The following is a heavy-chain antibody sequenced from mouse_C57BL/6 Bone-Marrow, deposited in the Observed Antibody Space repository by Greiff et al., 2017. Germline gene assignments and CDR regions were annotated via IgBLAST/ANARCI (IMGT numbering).Heavy chain of an antibody. CDR3: TTKDYSNPYAMDY. J-gene: IGHJ4*01. D-gene: IGHD2-5*01. CDR1: GSNIKDDY. Sequence: VQLQQSGAELVRPGASVKLSCTASGSNIKDDYMHWVQQRPEQGLEWIGWIDPENGDTAYASKFQGQATITADTSSNTAYLQLSSLTSEDTAVYYCTTKDYSNPYAMDYWGQGTSVTVSS. V-gene: IGHV14-4*01. CDR2: IDPENGDT.